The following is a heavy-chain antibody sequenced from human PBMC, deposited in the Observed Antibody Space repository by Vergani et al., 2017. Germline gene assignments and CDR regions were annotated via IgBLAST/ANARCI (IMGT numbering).Heavy chain of an antibody. CDR1: GGSISSYY. D-gene: IGHD5-18*01. J-gene: IGHJ4*02. CDR2: IYYSGST. Sequence: QVQLQESGPGLVKPSETLSLTCTVSGGSISSYYWSWIRQPPGKGLEWIGYIYYSGSTTYNPSLKSRVTISVDPSKNQFSLKLSSVTAADTAVYYCARWGYSYGYHYFDYWGQGTLVTVSS. V-gene: IGHV4-59*01. CDR3: ARWGYSYGYHYFDY.